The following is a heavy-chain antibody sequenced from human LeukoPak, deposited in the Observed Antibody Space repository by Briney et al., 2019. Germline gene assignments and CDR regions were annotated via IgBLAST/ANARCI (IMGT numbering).Heavy chain of an antibody. J-gene: IGHJ1*01. Sequence: PSGGSLRLSCASSGFTFSSSAMSSVRQAPGKGLEWVSGISDSGGTTYYADSVKGRFTISRDNSTNNLYLQINRLRAEDKAVYYCAKMKLYYDSSGYYYDPEYFQHWGQGTLVTVSS. V-gene: IGHV3-23*01. CDR3: AKMKLYYDSSGYYYDPEYFQH. D-gene: IGHD3-22*01. CDR2: ISDSGGTT. CDR1: GFTFSSSA.